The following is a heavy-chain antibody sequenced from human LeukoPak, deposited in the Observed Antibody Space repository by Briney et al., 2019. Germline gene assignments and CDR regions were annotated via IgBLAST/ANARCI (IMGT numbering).Heavy chain of an antibody. CDR3: ATETNTIAAAGTGYYFDY. CDR2: IYYSGST. V-gene: IGHV4-39*01. CDR1: GGSISSSSYY. D-gene: IGHD6-13*01. J-gene: IGHJ4*02. Sequence: PSETLSLTCTVSGGSISSSSYYWGWIRQPPGKGLEWIGSIYYSGSTYYNPSLKSRVTISVDTSKNQFSLKLSSVTAADTAVYYCATETNTIAAAGTGYYFDYWGQGTLVTVSS.